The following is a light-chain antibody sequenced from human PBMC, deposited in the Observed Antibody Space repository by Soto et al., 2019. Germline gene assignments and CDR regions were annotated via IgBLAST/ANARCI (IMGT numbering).Light chain of an antibody. J-gene: IGKJ1*01. Sequence: DIQMTQSPPTLSASVGDRVTITCRASQSISSWLAWYQQRPGKAPNLLIYDVSSLESGVPSRFSGSGSGTEFTLTISSLQTDDFATYYCQQYTNYPWTFGQGTKVDIK. CDR1: QSISSW. CDR3: QQYTNYPWT. V-gene: IGKV1-5*01. CDR2: DVS.